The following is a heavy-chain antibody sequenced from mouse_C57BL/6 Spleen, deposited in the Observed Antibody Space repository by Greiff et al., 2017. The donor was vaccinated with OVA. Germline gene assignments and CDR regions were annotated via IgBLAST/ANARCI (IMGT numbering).Heavy chain of an antibody. Sequence: QVQLQQSGAELVRPGSSVKLSCKASGYTFTSYWMHWVKQRPIQGLEWIGNIDPSDSETHYNQKFKDKATLTVDKSSSTAYMQLSSLTSEDSAVYYCARGTLYDSYFDYWGQGTTLTVSS. CDR3: ARGTLYDSYFDY. D-gene: IGHD2-3*01. CDR1: GYTFTSYW. V-gene: IGHV1-52*01. CDR2: IDPSDSET. J-gene: IGHJ2*01.